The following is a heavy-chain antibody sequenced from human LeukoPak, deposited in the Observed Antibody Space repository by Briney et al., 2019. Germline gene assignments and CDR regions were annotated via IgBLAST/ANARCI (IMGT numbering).Heavy chain of an antibody. D-gene: IGHD6-6*01. Sequence: GGSLRLSCAASGFTFSSYSKNWVRQAPGMGLEWVSSISSRSGYMYYADSVKGRFTISRDNAKNSLFLQMDSLRAEDTAVYYCARTIATRPGTYNWFDSWGQGTLVTVSS. CDR3: ARTIATRPGTYNWFDS. CDR1: GFTFSSYS. V-gene: IGHV3-21*01. J-gene: IGHJ5*01. CDR2: ISSRSGYM.